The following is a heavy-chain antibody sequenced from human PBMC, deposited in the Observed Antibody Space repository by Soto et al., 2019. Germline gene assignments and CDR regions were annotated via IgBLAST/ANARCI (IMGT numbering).Heavy chain of an antibody. CDR3: ARASPLSLLYFDWLLSPPDA. D-gene: IGHD3-9*01. J-gene: IGHJ5*02. CDR1: GFTFSSYA. CDR2: ISYDGSNK. V-gene: IGHV3-30-3*01. Sequence: GGSLRLSCAASGFTFSSYAMHWVRQAPGKGLEWVAVISYDGSNKYYADSVKGRFTISRDNSKNTLYLQMNSLRAEDTAVYYCARASPLSLLYFDWLLSPPDAWGQGTLVTVSS.